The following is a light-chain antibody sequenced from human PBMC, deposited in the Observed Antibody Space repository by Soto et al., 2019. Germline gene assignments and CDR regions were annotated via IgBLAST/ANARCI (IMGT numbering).Light chain of an antibody. CDR1: QSVSYNY. J-gene: IGKJ1*01. CDR3: QQYGSSPRT. CDR2: AAS. V-gene: IGKV3-20*01. Sequence: ESVLTQSPGTLSLSPGERATLSCRASQSVSYNYLAWYQQKPGQAPRLLIFAASSRATGIPDRFSGSGSGTDFTLTICRLEPEDFAMYYCQQYGSSPRTFGQGTKVEIK.